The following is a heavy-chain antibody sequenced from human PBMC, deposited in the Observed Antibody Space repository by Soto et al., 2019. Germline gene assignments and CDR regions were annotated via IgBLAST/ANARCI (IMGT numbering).Heavy chain of an antibody. CDR1: GFTFSSYA. V-gene: IGHV3-23*01. D-gene: IGHD6-19*01. CDR3: AKDFYRERGSGWSLEPNYFDY. CDR2: ISGSGGST. J-gene: IGHJ4*02. Sequence: EVQLLESGGGLVQPGGSLRLSCAASGFTFSSYAMSWVRQAPGKGLEWVSAISGSGGSTYYADSVKGRFTISRDNSKNTLYLLMNSLRAEDTAVYYCAKDFYRERGSGWSLEPNYFDYWGQGTLVTVSS.